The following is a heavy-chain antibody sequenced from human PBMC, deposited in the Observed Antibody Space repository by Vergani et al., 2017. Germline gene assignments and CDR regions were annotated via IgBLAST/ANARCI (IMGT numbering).Heavy chain of an antibody. CDR1: GGSISSGGYY. J-gene: IGHJ6*02. Sequence: QVQLQESGPGLVKPSQTLSLTCTVSGGSISSGGYYWSWIRQHPGKGLEWIGYIYYSGSTYYNPSLKSRVTISVDTSKNQFSLKLSSVTAADTAVYYCARAGVGDYYDSSGYYTPGMDVWGQGTTVTVSS. D-gene: IGHD3-22*01. CDR3: ARAGVGDYYDSSGYYTPGMDV. V-gene: IGHV4-31*03. CDR2: IYYSGST.